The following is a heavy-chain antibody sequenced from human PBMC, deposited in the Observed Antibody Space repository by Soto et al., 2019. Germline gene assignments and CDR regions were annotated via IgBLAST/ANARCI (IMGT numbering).Heavy chain of an antibody. CDR2: IFHSGST. V-gene: IGHV4-31*03. J-gene: IGHJ5*02. Sequence: QVQLQESGPGLVKPSQTLSLTCSVSGGSITSGGFYWSWIRQHPEKGLEWIAYIFHSGSTDDNPSLKSRIILSADTSKNQFSRKLTSVTAADTSVYYCVREGMAGNWVDPGGQVTLVTVSS. CDR3: VREGMAGNWVDP. CDR1: GGSITSGGFY. D-gene: IGHD6-13*01.